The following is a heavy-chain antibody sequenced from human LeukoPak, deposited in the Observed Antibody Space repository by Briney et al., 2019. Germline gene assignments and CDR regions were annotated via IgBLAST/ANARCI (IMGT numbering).Heavy chain of an antibody. Sequence: SETLSLTCTVSGDSISTSNSYWGWIRQPPGKGLEWIGEIYHSGSTNYNPSLKSRVTISVDTSKNQFSLKLSSVTAADTAVYYCAREDMVGATGGWFDPWGQGTLVTVSS. D-gene: IGHD1-26*01. J-gene: IGHJ5*02. CDR3: AREDMVGATGGWFDP. CDR2: IYHSGST. CDR1: GDSISTSNSY. V-gene: IGHV4-39*07.